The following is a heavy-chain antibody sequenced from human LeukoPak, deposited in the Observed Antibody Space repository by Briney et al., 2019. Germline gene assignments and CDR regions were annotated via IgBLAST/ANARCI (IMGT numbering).Heavy chain of an antibody. D-gene: IGHD3-3*01. Sequence: GGSLRLSCAASGFTFSSYAMSWARQAPGKGLEWVSAISGSGGSTYYADSVKGRFTISRDNSKNTLYLQMNSLRAEDTAVYYCAKGPPITIFGVVITPFDYWGQGTLVTVSS. V-gene: IGHV3-23*01. CDR1: GFTFSSYA. J-gene: IGHJ4*02. CDR3: AKGPPITIFGVVITPFDY. CDR2: ISGSGGST.